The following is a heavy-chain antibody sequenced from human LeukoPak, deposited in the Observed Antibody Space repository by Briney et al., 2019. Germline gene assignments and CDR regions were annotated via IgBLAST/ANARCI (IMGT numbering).Heavy chain of an antibody. D-gene: IGHD2-15*01. J-gene: IGHJ4*02. Sequence: GGSLRLSCAASGFIFSSYWMAWVRQAPGKGLEWVANIKEDGSDKNYVDSVKGRFTISRDNAKNSLYLQMNSLRSEDTAVYYCATAPVAQRSYFDYWGQGTLVTVSS. CDR3: ATAPVAQRSYFDY. CDR2: IKEDGSDK. V-gene: IGHV3-7*03. CDR1: GFIFSSYW.